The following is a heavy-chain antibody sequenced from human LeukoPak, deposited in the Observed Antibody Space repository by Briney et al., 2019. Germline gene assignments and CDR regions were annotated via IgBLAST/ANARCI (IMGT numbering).Heavy chain of an antibody. Sequence: PGGSLRLSCSASGFTFSNYAMSWVRQAPGKGLEWVSAMSGSGGSTYYADSVKGRFTISRDNSKNTLYLQMNSLTAEDTAVFYCAKGAMHYYDSSGYNYFAYWGQGTLVTVSS. CDR2: MSGSGGST. CDR3: AKGAMHYYDSSGYNYFAY. D-gene: IGHD3-22*01. J-gene: IGHJ4*02. CDR1: GFTFSNYA. V-gene: IGHV3-23*01.